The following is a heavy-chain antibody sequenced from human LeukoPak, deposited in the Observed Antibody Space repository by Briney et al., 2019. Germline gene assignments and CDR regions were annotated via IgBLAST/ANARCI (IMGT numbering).Heavy chain of an antibody. V-gene: IGHV3-53*01. CDR3: ARGDGYNYVGY. CDR1: GFTVSSNY. D-gene: IGHD5-24*01. Sequence: PGGSLRLSCAASGFTVSSNYMSWVRQAPGKALEWVSIIFGSGSTYYADSVKGRFTISRDNSKNTLYLQMNSLRAEDTAVYYCARGDGYNYVGYWGQGTLVTVSS. J-gene: IGHJ4*02. CDR2: IFGSGST.